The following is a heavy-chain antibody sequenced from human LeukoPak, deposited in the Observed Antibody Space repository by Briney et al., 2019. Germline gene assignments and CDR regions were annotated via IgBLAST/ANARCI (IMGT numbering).Heavy chain of an antibody. Sequence: SETLSLTCTVSGGSISSYYWSWIRQPPGKGLEWIGYIYYSGSTNYNPSLKGRVTISVDTSKNQFSLKLSSVTAADTAVYYCARDPRSGWFDPWGQGTLVTVSS. CDR1: GGSISSYY. D-gene: IGHD3-3*01. CDR2: IYYSGST. V-gene: IGHV4-59*01. J-gene: IGHJ5*02. CDR3: ARDPRSGWFDP.